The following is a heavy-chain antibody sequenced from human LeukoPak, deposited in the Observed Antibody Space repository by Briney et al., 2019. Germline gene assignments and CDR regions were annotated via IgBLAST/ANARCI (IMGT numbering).Heavy chain of an antibody. CDR1: GFTFSSYE. V-gene: IGHV3-48*03. Sequence: GGSLRLSCVASGFTFSSYEMNWVRQAPGKGLEWISYISSSGSPIYYADSVKGRFTISRDNAKNSLYLQMISLRAEDTAVYYCAREIRPDYYGSIGYYFGGQGTLVTVSS. D-gene: IGHD3-22*01. CDR3: AREIRPDYYGSIGYYF. J-gene: IGHJ4*02. CDR2: ISSSGSPI.